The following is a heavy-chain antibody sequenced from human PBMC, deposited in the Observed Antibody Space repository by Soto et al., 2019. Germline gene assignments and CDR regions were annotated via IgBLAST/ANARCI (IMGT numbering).Heavy chain of an antibody. Sequence: GGSLRLSCEAFGFTFITYTRNWVRQAPGKGLELVSYISSSGRTISYADPLKGRFSISRDNAKNSLYLQMNSLRGEDTAVYYCARPSGIMVAHKYFDVWGQGTLVTVSS. J-gene: IGHJ4*02. V-gene: IGHV3-48*04. D-gene: IGHD2-8*01. CDR1: GFTFITYT. CDR3: ARPSGIMVAHKYFDV. CDR2: ISSSGRTI.